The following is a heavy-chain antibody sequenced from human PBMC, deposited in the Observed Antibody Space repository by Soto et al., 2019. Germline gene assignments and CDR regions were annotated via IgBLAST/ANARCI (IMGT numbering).Heavy chain of an antibody. V-gene: IGHV4-34*01. D-gene: IGHD6-13*01. Sequence: SETLSLTCAVYGGSFSGYYWSWIRQPPGKGLEWIGEINHSGSTNYNPSLKSRVTISVGTSKNQFSLKLSSVTAADTAVYYCARGPYSSTYYYYYYYGMDVWGQGTTVTVSS. CDR3: ARGPYSSTYYYYYYYGMDV. CDR2: INHSGST. CDR1: GGSFSGYY. J-gene: IGHJ6*02.